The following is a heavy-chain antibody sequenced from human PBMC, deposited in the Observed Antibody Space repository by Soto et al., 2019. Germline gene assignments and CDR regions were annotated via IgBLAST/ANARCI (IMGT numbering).Heavy chain of an antibody. CDR1: GFSLSTSGVG. Sequence: QITLKESGPTLVKPTQTLTLTCTFSGFSLSTSGVGVGWIRQPPGKALEWLALIYWDDDKRYSPSLKSRLTIHQYTSKNQVVLTLPIMDPVDTAPYYRAPRLIPHWGPRGAPDYWGQGTPGTGSP. J-gene: IGHJ4*02. D-gene: IGHD7-27*01. CDR3: APRLIPHWGPRGAPDY. V-gene: IGHV2-5*02. CDR2: IYWDDDK.